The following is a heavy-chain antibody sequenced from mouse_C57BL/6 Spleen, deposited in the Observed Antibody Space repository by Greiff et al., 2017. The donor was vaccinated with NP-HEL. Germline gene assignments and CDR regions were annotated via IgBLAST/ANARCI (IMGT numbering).Heavy chain of an antibody. CDR1: GYAFSSYW. J-gene: IGHJ2*01. CDR3: ARGKETAQAFDY. CDR2: IYPGDGDT. D-gene: IGHD3-2*02. V-gene: IGHV1-80*01. Sequence: QVQLQQSGAELVKPGASVKISCKASGYAFSSYWMNWVKQRPGKGLEWIGQIYPGDGDTNYNGKFKGKATLTADKSSSTAYMQLSSLTSEDSAVYFCARGKETAQAFDYWGQGTTLTVSS.